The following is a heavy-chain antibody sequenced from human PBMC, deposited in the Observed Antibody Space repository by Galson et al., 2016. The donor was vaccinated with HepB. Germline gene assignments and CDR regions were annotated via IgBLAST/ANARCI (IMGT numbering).Heavy chain of an antibody. CDR3: AGSGTVTSWIQEWPKGYDYYYDGMDV. CDR1: GYSFTSYY. D-gene: IGHD5-18*01. CDR2: INPSGGST. Sequence: SVKVSCKASGYSFTSYYMHWVRQAPGQGLEWMGIINPSGGSTSYAQKFQGRVTLTRDTSTSTVYMELSSLRSEETAVYYCAGSGTVTSWIQEWPKGYDYYYDGMDVWGQGPTVTFSS. J-gene: IGHJ6*02. V-gene: IGHV1-46*01.